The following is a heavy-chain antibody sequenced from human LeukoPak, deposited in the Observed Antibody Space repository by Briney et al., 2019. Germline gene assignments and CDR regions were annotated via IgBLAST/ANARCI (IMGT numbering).Heavy chain of an antibody. CDR3: AKTIFGVVISYYYMDV. CDR1: GFTFSSYA. CDR2: ISGSGGGT. J-gene: IGHJ6*03. Sequence: GGSLRLSCAASGFTFSSYAMSWVRQAPGKGLEWVSAISGSGGGTYYADSVKGRFTISRDNSKNTLYLQMNSLRAEDTAVYYCAKTIFGVVISYYYMDVWGKGTTVTVSS. D-gene: IGHD3-3*01. V-gene: IGHV3-23*01.